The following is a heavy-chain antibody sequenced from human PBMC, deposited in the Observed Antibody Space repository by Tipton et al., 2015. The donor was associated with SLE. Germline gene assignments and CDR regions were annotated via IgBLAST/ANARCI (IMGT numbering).Heavy chain of an antibody. D-gene: IGHD2-2*02. CDR1: GGSISSGSYY. J-gene: IGHJ2*01. Sequence: TLSLTCTVSGGSISSGSYYWSWIRQPAGKGLEWIGRIYTSGSTNYNPSLKSRVTISVDTSKNQFLRKLSSVTAADTAVYYCAKYRRGWYFDLWGRGYLVTVSS. V-gene: IGHV4-61*02. CDR3: AKYRRGWYFDL. CDR2: IYTSGST.